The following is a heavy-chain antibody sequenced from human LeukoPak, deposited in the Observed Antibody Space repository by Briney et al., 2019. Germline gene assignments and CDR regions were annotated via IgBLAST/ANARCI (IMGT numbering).Heavy chain of an antibody. CDR2: NKSKTDGGTT. CDR1: GFTFSNSW. J-gene: IGHJ4*02. V-gene: IGHV3-15*01. Sequence: PGGSLRLFCAASGFTFSNSWMSWVRQAPEKGLEWVGRNKSKTDGGTTDYAAPVKGRFTISRDDSKNTLYLQMNSLKTEATAVYYCTTDGDSSGWYADYWGQGTLVTVSS. D-gene: IGHD6-19*01. CDR3: TTDGDSSGWYADY.